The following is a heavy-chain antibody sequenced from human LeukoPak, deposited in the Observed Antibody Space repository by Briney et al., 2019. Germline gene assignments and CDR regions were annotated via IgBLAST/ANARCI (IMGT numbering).Heavy chain of an antibody. CDR3: ARDLYYDSSGYYDY. D-gene: IGHD3-22*01. V-gene: IGHV3-11*06. Sequence: GSLRLSCAASGFTFSDYYMSWIRQAPGKGLEWVSYISSSSSYTNYADSVKGRFTISRDNAKNSLYLQMNSLRAEDTAVYYCARDLYYDSSGYYDYWGQGTLVTVSS. CDR1: GFTFSDYY. CDR2: ISSSSSYT. J-gene: IGHJ4*02.